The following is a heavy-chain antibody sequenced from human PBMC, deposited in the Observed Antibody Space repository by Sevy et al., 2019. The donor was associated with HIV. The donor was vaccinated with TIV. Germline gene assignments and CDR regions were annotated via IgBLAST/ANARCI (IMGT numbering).Heavy chain of an antibody. V-gene: IGHV3-30-3*01. CDR2: RSTNGDNA. D-gene: IGHD1-26*01. J-gene: IGHJ4*02. CDR3: VRGPEWELTSFLSH. CDR1: GFTFRTYA. Sequence: GGSLRLSCAASGFTFRTYAFHWVRHTPGRGLEWIGLRSTNGDNAYYANSVRGRFTISRDNSMNTLYLQMTSLTPDDTAVYYCVRGPEWELTSFLSHWGQGTLVTVSS.